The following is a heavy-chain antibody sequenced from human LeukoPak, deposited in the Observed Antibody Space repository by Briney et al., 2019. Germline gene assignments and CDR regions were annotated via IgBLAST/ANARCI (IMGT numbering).Heavy chain of an antibody. CDR2: MNPNSGNT. Sequence: ASVKVSCKASGYTFTSYDINWVRQATGQGLEWMGWMNPNSGNTGYAQKFQGRVTITRNTSISTAYMELSSMRSEDTAVYYCARDYGDYFFDYWGQGTLVTVSS. D-gene: IGHD4-17*01. CDR3: ARDYGDYFFDY. CDR1: GYTFTSYD. J-gene: IGHJ4*02. V-gene: IGHV1-8*03.